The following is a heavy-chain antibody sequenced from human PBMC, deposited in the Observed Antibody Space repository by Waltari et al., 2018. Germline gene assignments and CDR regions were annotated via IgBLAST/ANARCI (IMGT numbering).Heavy chain of an antibody. CDR2: MNPNRCNT. CDR3: ATAQLYYYDSSGYYPGGFDY. J-gene: IGHJ4*02. D-gene: IGHD3-22*01. V-gene: IGHV1-8*02. Sequence: QVQLVQSGAEVKKPGASVKVSCKASGYTFTSYDINWVRQATGQGLEWMGWMNPNRCNTGYAQKYQGRVTITRNTSRSTAYMELSSLRSEDTAVYYCATAQLYYYDSSGYYPGGFDYWGQGTLVTVSS. CDR1: GYTFTSYD.